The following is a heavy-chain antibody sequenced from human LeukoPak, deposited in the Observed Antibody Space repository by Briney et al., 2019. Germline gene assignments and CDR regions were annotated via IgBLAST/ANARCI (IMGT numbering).Heavy chain of an antibody. CDR1: GFTFRSYA. Sequence: GGSLRLSCAVSGFTFRSYAMNWVRQAPGKGLEWVSVITDRGTNTYYGDSVKGRFTVSRDNSKNTLYLQMNSLRAEDTAVYYCAKGSGSGWYGWLDPWGQGTLVTVSS. V-gene: IGHV3-23*01. J-gene: IGHJ5*02. CDR2: ITDRGTNT. CDR3: AKGSGSGWYGWLDP. D-gene: IGHD6-19*01.